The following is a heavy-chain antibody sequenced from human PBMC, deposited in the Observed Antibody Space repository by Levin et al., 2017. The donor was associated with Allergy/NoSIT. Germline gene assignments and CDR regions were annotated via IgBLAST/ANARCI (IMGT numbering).Heavy chain of an antibody. D-gene: IGHD2-2*02. CDR2: ITGGRSDS. Sequence: RTGGSLRLSCAASGFTFSSYAMSWVRQAPGKGLEWVSTITGGRSDSYYADYVKGRFTISRDNSKNTLYLQMNSLRVEDTAVYSCAKSGYCIGTSCYNNWFDPWGQGTLVTVSS. CDR1: GFTFSSYA. J-gene: IGHJ5*02. CDR3: AKSGYCIGTSCYNNWFDP. V-gene: IGHV3-23*01.